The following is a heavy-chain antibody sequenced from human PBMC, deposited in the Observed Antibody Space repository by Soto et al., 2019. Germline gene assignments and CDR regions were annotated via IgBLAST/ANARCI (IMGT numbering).Heavy chain of an antibody. CDR2: IIPFSGTA. J-gene: IGHJ6*02. CDR3: ARSQGSSTSLEIYYYYYYGMDV. V-gene: IGHV1-69*01. D-gene: IGHD2-2*01. Sequence: QVQLVQSGAEVKKPGSSVKVSCKASGGTFSSYAISWLRRAPGKGLEWLGGIIPFSGTANYAQKFQGRVTITADESTSTAYMELSSLRSEDTAVYYCARSQGSSTSLEIYYYYYYGMDVWGQGTTVTVSS. CDR1: GGTFSSYA.